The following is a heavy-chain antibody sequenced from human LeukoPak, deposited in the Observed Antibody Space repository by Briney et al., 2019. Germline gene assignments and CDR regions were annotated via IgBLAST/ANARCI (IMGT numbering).Heavy chain of an antibody. V-gene: IGHV3-48*04. D-gene: IGHD1-26*01. CDR1: GFTFSSYS. J-gene: IGHJ6*02. CDR3: ARDGRVDGYYYGMDV. Sequence: GGSLRLSCAASGFTFSSYSMNWVRQTPGKGLEWVSYISSSSSTIYYADPVKGRFTISRDNAKNSLYLQMNSLRAEDTAVYYCARDGRVDGYYYGMDVWGQGTTVTASS. CDR2: ISSSSSTI.